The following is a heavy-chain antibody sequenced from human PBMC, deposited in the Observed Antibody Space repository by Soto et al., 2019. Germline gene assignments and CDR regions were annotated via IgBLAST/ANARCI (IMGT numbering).Heavy chain of an antibody. J-gene: IGHJ4*02. CDR3: ARDRRSYSSGWYEDY. CDR1: GFTFSTYW. V-gene: IGHV3-7*03. CDR2: IRQEGFDT. D-gene: IGHD6-19*01. Sequence: EVQLVESGGGLVQPGGSLRLSCEVSGFTFSTYWMSWVRQAPGKGLEWVASIRQEGFDTKYMDSVKGRFTISRDNAKNSLYLQMNSLRAEDTAMYYCARDRRSYSSGWYEDYWGRGTLVTVSS.